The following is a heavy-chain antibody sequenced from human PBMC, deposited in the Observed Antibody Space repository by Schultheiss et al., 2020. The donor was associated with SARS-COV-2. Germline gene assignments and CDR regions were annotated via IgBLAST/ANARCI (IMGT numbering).Heavy chain of an antibody. Sequence: GESLKISCAASGFTFSSYSMNWVRQAPGKGLEWVSYISSSSSSYIYYADSVKGRFTISRDNAKNSLYLQMNSLRAEDTAVYYCARDDAFDIWGQGTMVTVSS. V-gene: IGHV3-21*05. J-gene: IGHJ3*02. CDR2: ISSSSSSYI. CDR1: GFTFSSYS. CDR3: ARDDAFDI.